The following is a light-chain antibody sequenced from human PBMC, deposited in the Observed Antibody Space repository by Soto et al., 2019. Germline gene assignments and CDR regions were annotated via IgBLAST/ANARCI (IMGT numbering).Light chain of an antibody. J-gene: IGLJ3*02. CDR3: SSYTSSNTWV. V-gene: IGLV2-14*01. Sequence: QSALTQPASVSGSPGQSITISCIGTSSDVGGHNYVSWYQQYPGKAPKLMISEVSDRPSGISYRFSGSTSGNMASLTISWLQAEDEADYYCSSYTSSNTWVFGGGTKLTVL. CDR2: EVS. CDR1: SSDVGGHNY.